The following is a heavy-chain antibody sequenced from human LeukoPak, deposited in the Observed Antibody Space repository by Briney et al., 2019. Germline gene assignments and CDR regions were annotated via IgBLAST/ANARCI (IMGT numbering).Heavy chain of an antibody. D-gene: IGHD2-2*01. CDR2: IYTTGNT. CDR3: ARAFHCSTTSCYARGLDY. V-gene: IGHV4-61*02. J-gene: IGHJ4*02. Sequence: SETLSLTCTVSGGSISSGSYCWSWIRPPAGKGLEGIGRIYTTGNTNYNPSLKSRVTISVDPSNNQFSLNLSSVTAADTAVYYCARAFHCSTTSCYARGLDYWGQGALVTVSS. CDR1: GGSISSGSYC.